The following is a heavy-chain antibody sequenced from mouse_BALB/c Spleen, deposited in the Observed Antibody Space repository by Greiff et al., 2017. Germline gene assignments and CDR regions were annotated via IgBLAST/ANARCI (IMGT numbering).Heavy chain of an antibody. J-gene: IGHJ4*01. D-gene: IGHD2-4*01. CDR2: ISYSGST. Sequence: EVQVVESGPSLVKPSQTLSLTCSVTGDSITSGYWNWIRKFPGNKLEYMGYISYSGSTYYNPSLKSRISITRDTSKNQYYLQLNSVTTEDTATYYCANYDYDLDYYAMDYWGQGTSGTVAS. CDR3: ANYDYDLDYYAMDY. CDR1: GDSITSGY. V-gene: IGHV3-8*02.